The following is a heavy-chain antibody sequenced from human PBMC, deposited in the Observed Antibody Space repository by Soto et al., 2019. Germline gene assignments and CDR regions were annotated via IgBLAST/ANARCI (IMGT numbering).Heavy chain of an antibody. CDR3: ARDQRGWDCSSTSCYDNYYYYYYMDV. CDR2: INPSGGST. D-gene: IGHD2-2*01. V-gene: IGHV1-46*03. J-gene: IGHJ6*03. CDR1: GYTFTSDY. Sequence: ASVKVSCKASGYTFTSDYMHWVRQAPGQGLEWMGIINPSGGSTSYAQKFQGRVTMTRDTSTSTVYMELSSLRSEDTAVYYCARDQRGWDCSSTSCYDNYYYYYYMDVWGKGTTVTVSS.